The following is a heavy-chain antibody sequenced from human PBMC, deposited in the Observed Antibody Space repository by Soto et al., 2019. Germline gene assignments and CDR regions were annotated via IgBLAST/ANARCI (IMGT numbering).Heavy chain of an antibody. J-gene: IGHJ6*02. CDR1: GGSISSGDYY. V-gene: IGHV4-30-4*01. CDR3: ARDAHRNYYYGMDV. D-gene: IGHD1-26*01. Sequence: PSETLSLTCTVSGGSISSGDYYWSWIRQPPGKGLECIGYIYYSGSTYYNPSLKSRVTISVDTSKNQFSLKLSSVTAADTAVYYCARDAHRNYYYGMDVWGQGTTVTVSS. CDR2: IYYSGST.